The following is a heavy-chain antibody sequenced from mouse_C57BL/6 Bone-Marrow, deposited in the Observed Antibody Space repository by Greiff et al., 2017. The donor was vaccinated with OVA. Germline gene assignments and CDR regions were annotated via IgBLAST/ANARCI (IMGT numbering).Heavy chain of an antibody. V-gene: IGHV1-64*01. J-gene: IGHJ2*01. CDR3: ARPWTDYFDY. CDR1: GYTFTSYW. Sequence: QVQLQQPGAELVKPGASVKLSCKASGYTFTSYWMHWVKPRPGQGLEWIGMIHPNSGSTNYNEKFKSKATLTVDKSSSTAYMQLSSLTSEDSAVYYCARPWTDYFDYWGQGTTLTVSS. CDR2: IHPNSGST.